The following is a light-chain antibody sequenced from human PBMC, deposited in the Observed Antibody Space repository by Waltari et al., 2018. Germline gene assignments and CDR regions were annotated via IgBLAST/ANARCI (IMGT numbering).Light chain of an antibody. J-gene: IGLJ3*02. CDR2: QDT. V-gene: IGLV3-1*01. CDR1: TLGDRY. Sequence: SYELTQPPSVSVSPGPTASITCSGDTLGDRYASWYQQKAGQSPVLVIYQDTKRPSGIPERFSGSNSGNTATLTISGTRAMDEGDYYCQAWDSSTAVFGGGTKLTVL. CDR3: QAWDSSTAV.